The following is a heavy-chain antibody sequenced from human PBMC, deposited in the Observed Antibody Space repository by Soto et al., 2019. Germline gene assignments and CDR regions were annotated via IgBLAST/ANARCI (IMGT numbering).Heavy chain of an antibody. V-gene: IGHV3-23*01. J-gene: IGHJ3*02. CDR2: ISGSGGST. D-gene: IGHD2-15*01. CDR3: AKGVLGDIGTQNDAFDI. Sequence: GGSLRLSCAASGFTFSSYAMSWVRQAPGKGLEWVSAISGSGGSTYYADSVKGRFTISRDNSKNTLYLQMNSLRAEDTAVYYCAKGVLGDIGTQNDAFDIWGQGTMVTVSS. CDR1: GFTFSSYA.